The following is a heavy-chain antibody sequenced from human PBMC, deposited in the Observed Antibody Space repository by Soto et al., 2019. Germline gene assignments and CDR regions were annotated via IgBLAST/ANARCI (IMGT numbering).Heavy chain of an antibody. CDR3: ARGDILTGYQEYFQH. CDR2: IYYSGST. D-gene: IGHD3-9*01. V-gene: IGHV4-31*03. Sequence: QVQLQESGPGLVKPSQTLSLTCTVSGGSISSGGYYWTWIRQHPGKGLEWIGYIYYSGSTFYNPSLKSRVTISVATSKNHFSLKLSSVTAADTAVYYCARGDILTGYQEYFQHWGQGTLVTVSS. J-gene: IGHJ1*01. CDR1: GGSISSGGYY.